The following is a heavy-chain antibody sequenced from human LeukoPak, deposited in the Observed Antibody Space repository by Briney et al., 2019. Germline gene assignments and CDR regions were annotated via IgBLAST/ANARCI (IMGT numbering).Heavy chain of an antibody. Sequence: GGSLRLSCAASGFTFSSYSMNWVRQAPGKGLEWVSSISSSSSYIYYADSVKGRFTISRDNAKNSLYLQMNSLRADTTAVYYCARDSLTAGAFDIWGQGTMVTVSS. D-gene: IGHD2-21*02. CDR1: GFTFSSYS. J-gene: IGHJ3*02. V-gene: IGHV3-21*01. CDR3: ARDSLTAGAFDI. CDR2: ISSSSSYI.